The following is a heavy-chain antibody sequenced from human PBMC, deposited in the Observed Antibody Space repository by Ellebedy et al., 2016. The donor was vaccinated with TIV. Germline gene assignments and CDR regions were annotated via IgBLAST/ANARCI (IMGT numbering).Heavy chain of an antibody. CDR2: LHYSGSN. J-gene: IGHJ5*02. D-gene: IGHD3-10*01. CDR1: GGSISSYY. Sequence: MPSETLSLTCTVSGGSISSYYWSWIRQLPGKGLEGIGYLHYSGSNNYNPSLKSRVTMSVDTAKNQFSLKLSSVTAADTAVYYCARLLHSITMVRGVTYNWFDPWGQGTLVTVSS. CDR3: ARLLHSITMVRGVTYNWFDP. V-gene: IGHV4-59*12.